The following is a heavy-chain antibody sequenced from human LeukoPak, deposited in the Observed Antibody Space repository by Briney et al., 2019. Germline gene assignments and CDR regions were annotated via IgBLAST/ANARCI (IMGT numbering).Heavy chain of an antibody. CDR1: GFTFSSYW. J-gene: IGHJ4*02. CDR3: ARDRGYYYDSSGYYDY. Sequence: GGSLRLSCAASGFTFSSYWMSWVRQAPGKGLEWVANVRQDGSEKYYVDSVKGRFTISRDNAKNSLYLQMNSLRAEDTAVYYCARDRGYYYDSSGYYDYWGQGTLVTVSS. CDR2: VRQDGSEK. D-gene: IGHD3-22*01. V-gene: IGHV3-7*01.